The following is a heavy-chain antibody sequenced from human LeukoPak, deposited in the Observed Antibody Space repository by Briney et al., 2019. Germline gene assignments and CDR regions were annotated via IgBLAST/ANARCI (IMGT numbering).Heavy chain of an antibody. J-gene: IGHJ4*02. D-gene: IGHD4-23*01. CDR1: GYTFTSYY. V-gene: IGHV1-46*01. CDR3: ARDDYGGNSFVDY. CDR2: INPSGGST. Sequence: ASVKVSCKASGYTFTSYYMHWVRQAPGQGLEWMGIINPSGGSTSYAQKFQGRVTMTRDMSTSTVYMGLSSLRSEDTAVSYCARDDYGGNSFVDYWGQGTLVSVSS.